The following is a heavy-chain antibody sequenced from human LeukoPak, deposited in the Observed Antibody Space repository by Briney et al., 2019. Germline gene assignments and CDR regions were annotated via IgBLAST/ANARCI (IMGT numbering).Heavy chain of an antibody. CDR2: IKQDGSEK. D-gene: IGHD3-10*01. CDR3: ARDYYASGSYYIGYYYGMDV. V-gene: IGHV3-7*03. J-gene: IGHJ6*02. CDR1: GFTFSSNY. Sequence: PGGSLRLSCAASGFTFSSNYMSWVRQAPGKGLEWVANIKQDGSEKYYVDSVKDRFTISRDNAKNSLYLQMNSLRAEDTAVYYCARDYYASGSYYIGYYYGMDVWGQGTTVTVSS.